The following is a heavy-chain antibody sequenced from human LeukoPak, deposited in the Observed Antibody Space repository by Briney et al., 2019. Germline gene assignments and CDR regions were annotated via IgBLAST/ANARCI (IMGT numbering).Heavy chain of an antibody. Sequence: PGGSLRLSCAASGFTFSGSAMHWVRQASGKGLEWVGRIRSKANCYATAYAASVKGRFTISRDDSKNTAYLQMNSLKTEDTAVYYCTRSPILYGLYFDYWGQGTLVTVSS. V-gene: IGHV3-73*01. CDR3: TRSPILYGLYFDY. CDR2: IRSKANCYAT. J-gene: IGHJ4*02. CDR1: GFTFSGSA. D-gene: IGHD2-2*02.